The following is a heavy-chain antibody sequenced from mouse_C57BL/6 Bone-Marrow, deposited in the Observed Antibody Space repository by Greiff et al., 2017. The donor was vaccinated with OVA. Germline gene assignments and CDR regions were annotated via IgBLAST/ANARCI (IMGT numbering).Heavy chain of an antibody. CDR2: SRNKANDYTT. CDR3: ARDGGWTWFAY. CDR1: GFTFSDFY. J-gene: IGHJ3*01. Sequence: EVKVVESGGGLVQSGRSLRLSCATSGFTFSDFYMEWVRQAPGKGLEWIAASRNKANDYTTEYSASVKGRFIVSRDTSQSILYLQMNALGAEDTAIYYCARDGGWTWFAYWGQGTLVTVSA. V-gene: IGHV7-1*01.